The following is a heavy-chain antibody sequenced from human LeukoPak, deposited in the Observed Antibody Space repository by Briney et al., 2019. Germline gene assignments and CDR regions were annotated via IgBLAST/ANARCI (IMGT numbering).Heavy chain of an antibody. Sequence: ASVKVSCKASGYTFTSYGISWVRQAPGQGLEWMGWISAYNDNTNYAQKLQGRVTMTTDTSTSTAYMELRSLRSDDTAVYYCARVHYDILTRYSYFDYWGQGTLVTVSS. D-gene: IGHD3-9*01. CDR1: GYTFTSYG. CDR2: ISAYNDNT. V-gene: IGHV1-18*01. CDR3: ARVHYDILTRYSYFDY. J-gene: IGHJ4*02.